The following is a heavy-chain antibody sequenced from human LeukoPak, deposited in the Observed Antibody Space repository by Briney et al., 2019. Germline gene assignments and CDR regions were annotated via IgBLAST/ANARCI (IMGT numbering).Heavy chain of an antibody. CDR3: AKGSCSSTSCYVMYFQH. V-gene: IGHV3-23*01. CDR1: GFTFSSYA. D-gene: IGHD2-2*01. J-gene: IGHJ1*01. Sequence: PGGSLRLSCAASGFTFSSYAMSWVRQATGKGLEWVSAISGSGGSTYYADSVKGRFTISRDNSKNTLYLQMNSLRAEDTAVYYCAKGSCSSTSCYVMYFQHWGQGTLVTVSS. CDR2: ISGSGGST.